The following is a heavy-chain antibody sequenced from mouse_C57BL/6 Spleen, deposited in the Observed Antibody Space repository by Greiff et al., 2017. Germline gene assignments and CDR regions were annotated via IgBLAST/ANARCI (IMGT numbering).Heavy chain of an antibody. Sequence: VMLVESGAELVKPGASVKLSCKASGYTFTSYWMPWVKQRPGQGLEWIGYINPRSGYTKYNQKFKDKATLTADKSSSTAYMQLSSLTYEDSAVYYCARSGTGTTGYFDVWGTGTTVTVSS. CDR2: INPRSGYT. CDR3: ARSGTGTTGYFDV. J-gene: IGHJ1*03. V-gene: IGHV1-7*01. CDR1: GYTFTSYW. D-gene: IGHD4-1*01.